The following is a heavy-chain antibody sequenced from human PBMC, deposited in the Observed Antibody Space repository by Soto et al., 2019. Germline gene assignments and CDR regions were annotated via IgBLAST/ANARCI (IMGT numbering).Heavy chain of an antibody. J-gene: IGHJ6*02. D-gene: IGHD2-15*01. V-gene: IGHV3-13*01. CDR2: IGTAGDT. CDR3: CRGTDYYGMDV. Sequence: EVQLVESGGGLVQPGGSLRLSCAASGFTFSSYDMHWVRQATGKGLEWVSAIGTAGDTYYPGSVKGRFTISRENAKNSLYLQMNSLRAGDTAVYYCCRGTDYYGMDVWGQGTTVTVSS. CDR1: GFTFSSYD.